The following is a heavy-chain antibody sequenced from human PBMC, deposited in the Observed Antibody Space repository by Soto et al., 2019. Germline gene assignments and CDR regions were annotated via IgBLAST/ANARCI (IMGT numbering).Heavy chain of an antibody. CDR1: GYSFTAYY. D-gene: IGHD1-26*01. CDR2: INTKTGGT. V-gene: IGHV1-2*02. J-gene: IGHJ5*02. CDR3: ARVGPTGGFDA. Sequence: QVHLVQSGAEVKKPGASVKVSCKASGYSFTAYYMHWVRQAPGQGLEWMGWINTKTGGTNYAQRVQGRVTMTGDTAINTAYRELSRLRSDDTAVYYCARVGPTGGFDAWGQGTVVTVSS.